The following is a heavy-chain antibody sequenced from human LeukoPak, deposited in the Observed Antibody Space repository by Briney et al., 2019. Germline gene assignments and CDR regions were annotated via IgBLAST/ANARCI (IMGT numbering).Heavy chain of an antibody. D-gene: IGHD3-3*01. CDR2: INHSGST. CDR1: GGSFSGYY. J-gene: IGHJ4*02. CDR3: ARVRLFGVVTIDY. V-gene: IGHV4-34*01. Sequence: PSETLSLTCAVYGGSFSGYYWSWIRQPPGKGLEWIGEINHSGSTNYNPSLKSRATISVDTSKNQFSLKLSSVTAADTAVYYCARVRLFGVVTIDYWGQGTLVTVSS.